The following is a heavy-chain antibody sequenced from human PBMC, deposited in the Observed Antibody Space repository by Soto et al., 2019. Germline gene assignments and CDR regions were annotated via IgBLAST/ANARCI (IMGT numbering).Heavy chain of an antibody. J-gene: IGHJ4*02. Sequence: QVQLVQSGAEVKKPGSSVKVSCKASGGTFSSYAISWVRQAPGQGLEWMGGIIPIFGTANYAQKFQGRVTITADESTSTAYMELSRLRSEDTAVYYCARSYCSGGSCYPTQHDYWGQGTLVTVSS. CDR3: ARSYCSGGSCYPTQHDY. V-gene: IGHV1-69*01. D-gene: IGHD2-15*01. CDR1: GGTFSSYA. CDR2: IIPIFGTA.